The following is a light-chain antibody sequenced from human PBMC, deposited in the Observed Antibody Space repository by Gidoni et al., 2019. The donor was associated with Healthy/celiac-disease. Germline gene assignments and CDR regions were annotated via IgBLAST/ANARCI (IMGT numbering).Light chain of an antibody. CDR2: EVS. CDR3: SSYTSSSTF. Sequence: QSALTQPASVSGSPGQSITISCPGTSSDVGGYNYVSWYQQHPGKAPKLMVYEVSHRPSGVSNRFSGSKSGNTASLTISGLQAEDEADYYCSSYTSSSTFFGGGNQADRP. J-gene: IGLJ2*01. V-gene: IGLV2-14*01. CDR1: SSDVGGYNY.